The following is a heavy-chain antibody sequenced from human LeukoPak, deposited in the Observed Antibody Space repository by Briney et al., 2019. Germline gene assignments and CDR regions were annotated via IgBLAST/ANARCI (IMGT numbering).Heavy chain of an antibody. CDR3: ARFRRNYYDSSGSLAFDI. Sequence: PSQTLCLTCTVSGGSISSDDYYWSWIRPHPGKGLEWGGNIYYIGSTYYNPSLTSRVTISVDPSKNQFSLKLSSVTAADTAVYHCARFRRNYYDSSGSLAFDIWGQGTMVTVSS. CDR1: GGSISSDDYY. CDR2: IYYIGST. D-gene: IGHD3-22*01. J-gene: IGHJ3*02. V-gene: IGHV4-31*03.